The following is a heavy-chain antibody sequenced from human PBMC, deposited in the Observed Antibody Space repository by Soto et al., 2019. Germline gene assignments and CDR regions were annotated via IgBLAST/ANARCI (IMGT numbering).Heavy chain of an antibody. CDR1: GYTFTSYA. Sequence: ASVKVSCKASGYTFTSYAMHWVRQAPGQRLEWMGWINAGNGNTKYSQKFQGRVTITRDTSASTAYMELSSLRSEDTAVYYCARDLVLYGDIVVVVAATVLDYWGQGTLVTVSS. J-gene: IGHJ4*02. D-gene: IGHD2-15*01. CDR2: INAGNGNT. V-gene: IGHV1-3*01. CDR3: ARDLVLYGDIVVVVAATVLDY.